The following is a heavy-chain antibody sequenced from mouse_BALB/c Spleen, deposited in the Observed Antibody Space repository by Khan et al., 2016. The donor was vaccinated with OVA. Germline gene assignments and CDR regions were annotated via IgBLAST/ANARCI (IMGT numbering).Heavy chain of an antibody. J-gene: IGHJ2*01. CDR3: TRFDGGY. V-gene: IGHV9-3-1*01. Sequence: QIQLVQSGPELKKPGETVKISCKASGYTFTDYVMNWVKQSPGKGLKWMGWINTYTGEPTYADDFKGRFAFSLETSASTAYLKIKSIKNEDTATYYCTRFDGGYWGQGTTLTVSA. CDR2: INTYTGEP. CDR1: GYTFTDYV.